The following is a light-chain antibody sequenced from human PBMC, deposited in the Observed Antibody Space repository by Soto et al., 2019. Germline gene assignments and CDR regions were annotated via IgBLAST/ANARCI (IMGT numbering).Light chain of an antibody. CDR3: QQYGSSPGWT. V-gene: IGKV3-20*01. CDR2: GAS. J-gene: IGKJ1*01. CDR1: RGIGST. Sequence: EVVMTQSPATLSVSRGERATLSCRASRGIGSTLAWYQQKPGQTPRLLIYGASSRATGIPDRSSGSGSGTDFTLTITRLEPEDFAVYYCQQYGSSPGWTFGQGTKVDI.